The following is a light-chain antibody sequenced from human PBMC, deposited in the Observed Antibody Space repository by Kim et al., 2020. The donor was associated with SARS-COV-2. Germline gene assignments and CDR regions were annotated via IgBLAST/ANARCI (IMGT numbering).Light chain of an antibody. CDR1: SSDVGGYNY. J-gene: IGLJ2*01. CDR2: DVS. Sequence: QSVLTQPASVSGSPVQSITISCTGTSSDVGGYNYVSWYQQHPGKAPKLMIYDVSNRPSGVSNRFSGSKSGNTASLTISGLQAEDEADYYCSSYTSSSTVFGGGTQLTVL. V-gene: IGLV2-14*03. CDR3: SSYTSSSTV.